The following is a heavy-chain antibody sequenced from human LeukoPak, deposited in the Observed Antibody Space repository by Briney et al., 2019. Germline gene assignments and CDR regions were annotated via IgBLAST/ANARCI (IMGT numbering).Heavy chain of an antibody. CDR1: GFTFSSYA. D-gene: IGHD1-26*01. CDR3: ARGMSGSYYYYYYGMDV. V-gene: IGHV3-30-3*01. Sequence: GRSLRLSCAASGFTFSSYAMHWVRQAPGKGLEWVAVISYDGSNKYYADSVKGRFTISRDNSKNTLYLQMNSLRAEDTAVYYCARGMSGSYYYYYYGMDVWGQGTTVTVSS. J-gene: IGHJ6*02. CDR2: ISYDGSNK.